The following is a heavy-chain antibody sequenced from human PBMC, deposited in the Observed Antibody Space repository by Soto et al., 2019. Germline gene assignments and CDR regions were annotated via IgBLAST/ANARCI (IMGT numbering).Heavy chain of an antibody. D-gene: IGHD3-22*01. CDR1: GGTFSSYA. CDR2: IIPIFGTA. J-gene: IGHJ6*02. CDR3: ASLKYYYDSSGYGCYYYYGRDV. Sequence: QVQLVQSGAEVKKPGSSVKVSCKASGGTFSSYAISWVRQAPGQGLEWMGGIIPIFGTANYAQKFQGRVTITADESTSTAYMELSRLRSEDTAVYYCASLKYYYDSSGYGCYYYYGRDVWGQGTTVTVSS. V-gene: IGHV1-69*01.